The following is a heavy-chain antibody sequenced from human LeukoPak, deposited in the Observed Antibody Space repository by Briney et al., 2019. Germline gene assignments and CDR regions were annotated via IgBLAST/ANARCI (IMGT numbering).Heavy chain of an antibody. CDR2: IYYHGST. CDR3: AREYSAFDY. CDR1: GDPISSDSNYK. J-gene: IGHJ4*02. V-gene: IGHV4-61*01. Sequence: SETLSLTCTVSGDPISSDSNYKWSWIRQPPGKGLEWIGYIYYHGSTSYNPSLKSRVTFSVDTSKNQFSLKLSSVTAADTAVYYCAREYSAFDYWGQGTLVTVSS. D-gene: IGHD6-13*01.